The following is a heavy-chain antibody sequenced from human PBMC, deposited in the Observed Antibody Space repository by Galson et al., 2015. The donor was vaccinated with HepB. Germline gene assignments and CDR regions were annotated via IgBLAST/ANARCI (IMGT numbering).Heavy chain of an antibody. Sequence: SLRLSCAASGFTFSSYGMHWVRQAPGKGLEWVAVIWYDGSNKYYADSVKGRFTISRDNSKNTLYLQMNSLRAEDTAVYYCAREGPYSSGQGGFDSWGQGTLVTVSS. CDR2: IWYDGSNK. D-gene: IGHD6-19*01. CDR1: GFTFSSYG. J-gene: IGHJ4*02. V-gene: IGHV3-33*01. CDR3: AREGPYSSGQGGFDS.